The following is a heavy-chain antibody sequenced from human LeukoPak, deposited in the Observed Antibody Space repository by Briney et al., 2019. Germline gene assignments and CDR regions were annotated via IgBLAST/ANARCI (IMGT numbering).Heavy chain of an antibody. CDR3: ARLGSSWSFDY. CDR1: GFTFSSYG. CDR2: ISYDGSNK. V-gene: IGHV3-30*03. J-gene: IGHJ4*02. Sequence: GRSLRLSCAASGFTFSSYGMHWVRQAPGKGLEWVAVISYDGSNKYYADSVKGRFTISRDNSKNTVSLQMNSLRVEDTAVYYCARLGSSWSFDYWGQGTLVTVSS. D-gene: IGHD6-13*01.